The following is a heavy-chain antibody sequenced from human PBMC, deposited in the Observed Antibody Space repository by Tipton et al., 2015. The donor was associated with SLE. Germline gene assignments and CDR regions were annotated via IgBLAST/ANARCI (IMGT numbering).Heavy chain of an antibody. V-gene: IGHV4-34*01. CDR2: INHSGST. CDR3: ARGEDSSGWYEGTF. D-gene: IGHD6-19*01. CDR1: GGSFSGYY. Sequence: TLSLTCAVCGGSFSGYYWSWIRQPPGKGLEWIGEINHSGSTNYNPSLKSRVTISVDTSKNQFSLKLSSVTAADTAVYYCARGEDSSGWYEGTFWGQGTLVTVSS. J-gene: IGHJ4*02.